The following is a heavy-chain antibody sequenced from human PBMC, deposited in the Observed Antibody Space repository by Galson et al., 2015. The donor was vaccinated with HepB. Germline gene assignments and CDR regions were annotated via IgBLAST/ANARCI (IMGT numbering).Heavy chain of an antibody. CDR1: GFTSSSYW. D-gene: IGHD3-22*01. Sequence: SLRLSCAASGFTSSSYWMHWVRQAPGKGLVWVSRINRDGSSTNYADSVEGRFTISRDNAKSTLYLQMNSLRAEDTAVYYCARGNGYYGYDYWGQGTLVTVSS. V-gene: IGHV3-74*01. CDR2: INRDGSST. J-gene: IGHJ4*02. CDR3: ARGNGYYGYDY.